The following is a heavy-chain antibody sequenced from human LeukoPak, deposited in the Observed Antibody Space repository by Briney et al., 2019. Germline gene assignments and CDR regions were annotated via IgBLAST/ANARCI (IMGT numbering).Heavy chain of an antibody. V-gene: IGHV1-58*02. D-gene: IGHD6-13*01. CDR2: IVVGSGNT. J-gene: IGHJ4*02. Sequence: GASVKVSCKASGFTFTSSAMQWVRQARGQRLEWIGWIVVGSGNTNYAQKFQERVTTTRDMSTSTAYMELSSLRSEDTAVYYCAALSSIAAAGAFDYWGQGTLVTVSS. CDR1: GFTFTSSA. CDR3: AALSSIAAAGAFDY.